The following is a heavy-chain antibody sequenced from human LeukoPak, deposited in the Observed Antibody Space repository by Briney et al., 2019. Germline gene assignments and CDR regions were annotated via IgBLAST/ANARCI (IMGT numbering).Heavy chain of an antibody. CDR2: INPNSGGT. CDR3: ARDHDYGDSALFDY. V-gene: IGHV1-2*02. D-gene: IGHD4-17*01. J-gene: IGHJ4*02. CDR1: GYTLTGYY. Sequence: ASVKVSCMASGYTLTGYYMHWVRQAHGHGIEWMGWINPNSGGTNHAQNFQGRVTMTRDTSISTAYMELGRLRSDDTAVYYCARDHDYGDSALFDYWGQGTLVTVSS.